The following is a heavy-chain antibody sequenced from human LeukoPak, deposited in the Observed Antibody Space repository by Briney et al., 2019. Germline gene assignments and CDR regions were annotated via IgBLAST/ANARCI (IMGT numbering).Heavy chain of an antibody. D-gene: IGHD3-22*01. CDR1: GFTFSSYW. J-gene: IGHJ4*02. CDR3: ARGSSGYYSGGFDY. V-gene: IGHV3-7*01. Sequence: GGSLRLSCAASGFTFSSYWMSWFRQAPGKGLEWVANIKQDGSEKYYVDSVKGRFTISRDNAKNSLYLQMNSLRAEDTAVYYCARGSSGYYSGGFDYWGQGTLVTVSS. CDR2: IKQDGSEK.